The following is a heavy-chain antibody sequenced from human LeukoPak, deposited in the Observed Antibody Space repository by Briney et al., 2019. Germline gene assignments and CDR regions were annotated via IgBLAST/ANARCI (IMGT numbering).Heavy chain of an antibody. CDR3: ARVNRAAGPPPYYYYYMDV. D-gene: IGHD6-13*01. V-gene: IGHV4-61*02. CDR1: GDSISSGNYY. J-gene: IGHJ6*03. Sequence: SQTLSLTCTVSGDSISSGNYYWSWIRQPAGKGLEWIGRMHTSGSTNYNPSLNSRVTISVDTSNNQFSLKLNSVTAADTAVYYCARVNRAAGPPPYYYYYMDVWGKGTTVTISS. CDR2: MHTSGST.